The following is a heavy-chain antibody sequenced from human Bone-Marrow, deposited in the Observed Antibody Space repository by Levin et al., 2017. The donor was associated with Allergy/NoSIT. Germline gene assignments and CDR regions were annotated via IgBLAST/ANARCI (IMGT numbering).Heavy chain of an antibody. V-gene: IGHV3-30*18. CDR2: ISTDEDKR. D-gene: IGHD6-13*01. Sequence: GGSLRLSCAVSGFSFRSYGIHWVRQAPGKGLEWVALISTDEDKRNYLDSAKGRFTISRDNSTNTVFLQMKSLRIGDTGVYYCAKALAAGGASNYYGMDVWGHGTTVTVSS. CDR3: AKALAAGGASNYYGMDV. J-gene: IGHJ6*02. CDR1: GFSFRSYG.